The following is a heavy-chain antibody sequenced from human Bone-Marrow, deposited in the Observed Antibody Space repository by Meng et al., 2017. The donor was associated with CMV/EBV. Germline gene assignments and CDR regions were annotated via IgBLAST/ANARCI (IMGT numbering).Heavy chain of an antibody. V-gene: IGHV3-15*01. CDR1: GFTCSRYR. D-gene: IGHD2-2*01. CDR2: IKSKTDGGTT. Sequence: GESLKISCAASGFTCSRYRMSWVRQAPGKGLEWVGRIKSKTDGGTTDYAAPVKGRFTISRDDSKNTLYLQMNSLKTEDTAVYYCTSCSYTSCYSDNWGQGTLVTVSS. CDR3: TSCSYTSCYSDN. J-gene: IGHJ4*02.